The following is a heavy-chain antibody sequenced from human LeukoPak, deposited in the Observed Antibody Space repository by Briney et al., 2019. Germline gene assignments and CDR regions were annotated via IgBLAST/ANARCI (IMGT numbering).Heavy chain of an antibody. CDR3: ARARVLRYFDWSQQYYYYGMDV. D-gene: IGHD3-9*01. Sequence: PSETLSLTCAVYGGSFSGYYWSWIRQPPGKGLEWIGEINHSGSTSYNPSLKSRVTISVDTSKNQFSLKLSSVTAADTAVYYCARARVLRYFDWSQQYYYYGMDVWGQGTTVTVSS. V-gene: IGHV4-34*01. CDR1: GGSFSGYY. J-gene: IGHJ6*02. CDR2: INHSGST.